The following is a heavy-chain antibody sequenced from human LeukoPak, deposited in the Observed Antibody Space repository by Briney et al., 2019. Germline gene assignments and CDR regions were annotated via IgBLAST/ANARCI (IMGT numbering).Heavy chain of an antibody. V-gene: IGHV4-38-2*01. J-gene: IGHJ3*02. Sequence: SETLSLTCAVSGYSISSGYYWGWIRQPPGKGLEWIGSIYHSGSTYYNPSLKSRVTISVDTSRNQFSLKLSSVTAADTAVYYCARIGAAATYDAFDIWGQGTMVTVSS. D-gene: IGHD6-13*01. CDR2: IYHSGST. CDR1: GYSISSGYY. CDR3: ARIGAAATYDAFDI.